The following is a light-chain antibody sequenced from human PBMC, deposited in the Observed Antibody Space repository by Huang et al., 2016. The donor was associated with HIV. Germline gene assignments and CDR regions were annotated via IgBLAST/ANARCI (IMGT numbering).Light chain of an antibody. V-gene: IGKV1-16*02. CDR1: QDISNA. J-gene: IGKJ5*01. CDR3: QQYITYPIT. Sequence: DIQMTQSPSSLSASVGDRVTITCRASQDISNALGWLQQKPGRAPRSLIYSIFKLQSGFPSKFSGNGSATEFTLAISSLQPEDSATYYCQQYITYPITFGQGTQLEIK. CDR2: SIF.